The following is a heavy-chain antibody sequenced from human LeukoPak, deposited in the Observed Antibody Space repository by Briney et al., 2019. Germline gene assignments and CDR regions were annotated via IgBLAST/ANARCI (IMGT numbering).Heavy chain of an antibody. D-gene: IGHD3-10*01. J-gene: IGHJ4*02. CDR3: AREVQGMVDY. V-gene: IGHV4-59*01. CDR1: GGSISSYC. CDR2: IYYSGST. Sequence: PSETLSLTCTVSGGSISSYCWSWIRQPPGKGLEWIGCIYYSGSTNYNPSLKSRVTISVDTSKNQFSLKLSSVTAADTAVYYCAREVQGMVDYWGQGTLVTVSS.